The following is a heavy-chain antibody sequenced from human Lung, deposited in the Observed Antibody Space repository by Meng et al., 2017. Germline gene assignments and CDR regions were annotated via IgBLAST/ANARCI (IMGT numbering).Heavy chain of an antibody. J-gene: IGHJ4*02. CDR1: GGSVSDYY. CDR2: INHSGST. D-gene: IGHD4-11*01. V-gene: IGHV4-34*01. Sequence: VQLKQWGRRLLTPSATLSLPCVVSGGSVSDYYWSWIRQPPGKGLEWIGEINHSGSTNYNPSLESRATISVDTSQNNLSLKLSSVTAADSAVYYCARGPTTMAHDFDYWGQGTLVTVSS. CDR3: ARGPTTMAHDFDY.